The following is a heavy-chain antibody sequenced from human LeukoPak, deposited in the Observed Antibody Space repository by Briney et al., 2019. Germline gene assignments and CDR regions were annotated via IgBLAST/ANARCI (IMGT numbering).Heavy chain of an antibody. J-gene: IGHJ4*02. Sequence: GGSLRLSCAASGFTLSSYEMNWVRQAPGKGLEWVSYISSSGSTIYYADSVKGRFTISRDNAKNSLYLQMNSLRAEDTAVYYCARDSHWILFDDWGQGTLVTVSS. CDR1: GFTLSSYE. CDR2: ISSSGSTI. V-gene: IGHV3-48*03. CDR3: ARDSHWILFDD. D-gene: IGHD2-2*03.